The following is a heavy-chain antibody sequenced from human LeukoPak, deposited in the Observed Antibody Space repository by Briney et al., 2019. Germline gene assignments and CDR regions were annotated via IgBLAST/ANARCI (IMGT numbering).Heavy chain of an antibody. CDR1: GFTFDDYA. V-gene: IGHV3-9*01. Sequence: HPGGSLRLSCAASGFTFDDYAMHWVRQAPGKGLEWVSGISWNSGSIGYADSVKGRFTISRDNAKNSLYLQMSSLRAEDTALYYCARRDSSGNWFDPWGQGTLVTVSS. CDR2: ISWNSGSI. CDR3: ARRDSSGNWFDP. D-gene: IGHD6-19*01. J-gene: IGHJ5*02.